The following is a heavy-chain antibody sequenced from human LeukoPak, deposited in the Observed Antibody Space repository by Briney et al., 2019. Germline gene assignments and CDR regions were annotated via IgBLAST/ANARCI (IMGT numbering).Heavy chain of an antibody. J-gene: IGHJ4*02. Sequence: PGGSLRLSCAASAFTFSSYGMHWVRQAPGKGLESVAFIRYDGSDKYYADSVKGRFTISRDNSKNTLSLQMNSLRAEDTALYYCAKGSEYCSRTTCYPIDYWGQGILVTVSS. CDR3: AKGSEYCSRTTCYPIDY. CDR1: AFTFSSYG. D-gene: IGHD2-2*01. CDR2: IRYDGSDK. V-gene: IGHV3-30*02.